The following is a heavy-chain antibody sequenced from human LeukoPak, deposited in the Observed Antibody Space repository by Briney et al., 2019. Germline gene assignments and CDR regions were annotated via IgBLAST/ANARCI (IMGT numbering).Heavy chain of an antibody. J-gene: IGHJ6*02. Sequence: SETLSLTCTVSGGSISSGGYYWSWIRQPPGKGLEWIGYIYHSGSTYYNPSLKSRVTISVDRSKNQFSLKLTSVTAADTAVYYCARRAGIAAAGYYYYSMDVWGQGTTVTVSS. V-gene: IGHV4-30-2*01. CDR3: ARRAGIAAAGYYYYSMDV. D-gene: IGHD6-13*01. CDR1: GGSISSGGYY. CDR2: IYHSGST.